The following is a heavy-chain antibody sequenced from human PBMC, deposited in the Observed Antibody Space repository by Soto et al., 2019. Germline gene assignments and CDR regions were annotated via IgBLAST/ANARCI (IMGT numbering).Heavy chain of an antibody. Sequence: QLQLQESGPGLVKPSETLSLTCTVSGCSISSSSYYWGWIRQPPGKGLEWIGSIYYSGSTYYNPSLNSRVTISVDTCKNQFSLKLSSWTAAARALYYCARRPRSALAASIIVSWGQGTLVTVSS. V-gene: IGHV4-39*01. J-gene: IGHJ1*01. D-gene: IGHD2-15*01. CDR1: GCSISSSSYY. CDR2: IYYSGST. CDR3: ARRPRSALAASIIVS.